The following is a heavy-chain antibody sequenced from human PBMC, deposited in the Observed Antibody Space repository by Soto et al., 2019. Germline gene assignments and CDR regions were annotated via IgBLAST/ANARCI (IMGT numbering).Heavy chain of an antibody. D-gene: IGHD6-19*01. CDR3: VRGPRWLQPYYFDS. CDR2: ISTTSTYK. CDR1: GFAFNNHS. Sequence: GGSLRLSCVVSGFAFNNHSMAWVRQAPGKGLEWVASISTTSTYKYHADSMKGRIAVSRDNSQNSLFLQMDRLRVDDTAVYYCVRGPRWLQPYYFDSWGQGTRVTVSS. V-gene: IGHV3-21*01. J-gene: IGHJ4*02.